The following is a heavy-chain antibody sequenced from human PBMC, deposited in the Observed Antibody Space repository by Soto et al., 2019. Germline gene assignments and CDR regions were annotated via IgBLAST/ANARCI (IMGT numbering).Heavy chain of an antibody. J-gene: IGHJ5*02. CDR1: GGPFSSYA. D-gene: IGHD2-15*01. V-gene: IGHV1-69*01. CDR3: ATECDGTLAAFNCFDP. CDR2: IIPIFRTA. Sequence: QAQLVQCGDEVKKPGSSVKFACKAYGGPFSSYAISWVRQATGQGLEWMGGIIPIFRTAIYAQNFQGRVTITAYESTSTAYMELSSLRSDDTAVYYCATECDGTLAAFNCFDPLAQGTPVTISS.